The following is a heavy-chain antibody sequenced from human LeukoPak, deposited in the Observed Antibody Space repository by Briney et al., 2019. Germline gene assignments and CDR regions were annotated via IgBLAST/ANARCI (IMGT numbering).Heavy chain of an antibody. CDR3: ARGKWNHYGMDV. CDR2: TYYGPKWYN. D-gene: IGHD1-1*01. Sequence: SQTLSLTCAISGDSVSSNSAAWNWIRQSPSRGLEWLGRTYYGPKWYNEYGVSVKSRITINADTSKNQFSLQLNSVTPEDTAVYYCARGKWNHYGMDVWGQGTTVTVSS. J-gene: IGHJ6*02. CDR1: GDSVSSNSAA. V-gene: IGHV6-1*01.